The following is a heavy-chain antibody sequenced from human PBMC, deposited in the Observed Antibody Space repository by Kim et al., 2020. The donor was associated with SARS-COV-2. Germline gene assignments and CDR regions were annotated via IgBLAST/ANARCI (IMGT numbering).Heavy chain of an antibody. D-gene: IGHD2-15*01. V-gene: IGHV3-23*01. CDR3: AKVERFSGGKLYYYYGMDV. Sequence: GGSLRLSCAASGFTFSSYAMSWVRQAPGKGLEWVSAISGSGGSTYYADSVKGRFTISRDNSKNTLYLQMNSLRAEDTAVYYCAKVERFSGGKLYYYYGMDVWGQGTTVTVSS. CDR2: ISGSGGST. J-gene: IGHJ6*02. CDR1: GFTFSSYA.